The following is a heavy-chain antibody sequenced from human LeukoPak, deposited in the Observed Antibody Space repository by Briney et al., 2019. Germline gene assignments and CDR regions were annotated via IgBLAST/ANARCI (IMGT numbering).Heavy chain of an antibody. CDR3: AKDRVTMVRDPIHDY. CDR1: GFTFGDYA. Sequence: GGSLRLSCTASGFTFGDYAMSWFRQAPGKGLEWVSAINGSGGSTYYADSVKGRFTISRDNSKNTLYLQMNSLRAEDTAVYYCAKDRVTMVRDPIHDYWGQGTLVTVSS. D-gene: IGHD3-10*01. V-gene: IGHV3-23*01. CDR2: INGSGGST. J-gene: IGHJ4*02.